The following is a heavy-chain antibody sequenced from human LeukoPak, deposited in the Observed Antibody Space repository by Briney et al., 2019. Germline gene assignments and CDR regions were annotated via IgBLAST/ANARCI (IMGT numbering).Heavy chain of an antibody. D-gene: IGHD3-16*02. CDR2: IYYSGSA. J-gene: IGHJ3*02. Sequence: SETLSLTCTVSGGSISSYYWSWIRQPPGKGLEWIGYIYYSGSANYNPSLKSRVTISVDTSKNQFSLKLSSVTAADTAVYYCARVLYDYVWGSYRPRSTNDAFDIWGQGTMVTVSS. CDR1: GGSISSYY. V-gene: IGHV4-59*01. CDR3: ARVLYDYVWGSYRPRSTNDAFDI.